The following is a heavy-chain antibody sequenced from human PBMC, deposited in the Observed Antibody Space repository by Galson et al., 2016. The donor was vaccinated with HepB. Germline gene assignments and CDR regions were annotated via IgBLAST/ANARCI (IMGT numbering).Heavy chain of an antibody. D-gene: IGHD1-26*01. J-gene: IGHJ2*01. V-gene: IGHV4-34*01. Sequence: EWIGEITRYGHSNYNPSLKSRVSISGDTSKNQIFLKMTSVTAADTALYFCAKLVEGAGHWYFDIWGRGTLVTVSS. CDR3: AKLVEGAGHWYFDI. CDR2: ITRYGHS.